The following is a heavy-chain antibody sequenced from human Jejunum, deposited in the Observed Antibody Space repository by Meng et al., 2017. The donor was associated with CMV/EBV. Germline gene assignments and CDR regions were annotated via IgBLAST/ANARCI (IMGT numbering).Heavy chain of an antibody. Sequence: RKGREWVANMSTGERLCGGKTKYEDYGKGSFTISRDDAKNALYRQMNSVRAEDTAIYYCARDRYCHNGVCYASPPPYDYATGVWGQGTTVTVSS. V-gene: IGHV3-11*06. CDR3: ARDRYCHNGVCYASPPPYDYATGV. J-gene: IGHJ6*02. CDR2: MSTGERLCGGKT. D-gene: IGHD2-8*01.